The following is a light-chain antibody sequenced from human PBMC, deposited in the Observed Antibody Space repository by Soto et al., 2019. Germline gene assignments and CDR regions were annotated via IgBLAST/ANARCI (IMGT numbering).Light chain of an antibody. V-gene: IGLV2-14*01. CDR3: ISYTSSSTWV. Sequence: QSVLTQPASVSGSPGQSITISCTGTSSDVGAYNYVSRYQQHPGKVPKLMIYEVSNRPSGVSDRFSGSRSGNTASLTISGLQAEDESDYYCISYTSSSTWVFGGGTKVTVL. CDR1: SSDVGAYNY. CDR2: EVS. J-gene: IGLJ3*02.